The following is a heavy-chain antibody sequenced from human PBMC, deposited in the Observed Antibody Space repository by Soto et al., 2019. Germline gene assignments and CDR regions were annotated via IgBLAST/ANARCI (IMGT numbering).Heavy chain of an antibody. D-gene: IGHD3-10*01. CDR1: GFTFSSYW. CDR2: INTGGSST. J-gene: IGHJ4*02. Sequence: GGSLRLSCAASGFTFSSYWMQWVRQAPGKGLVWVSYINTGGSSTNYAASVKGRFTISRDNAKNTLYLQMNSLRAEDTAVYYCARGGFYFDYWGQGILVTVSS. V-gene: IGHV3-74*01. CDR3: ARGGFYFDY.